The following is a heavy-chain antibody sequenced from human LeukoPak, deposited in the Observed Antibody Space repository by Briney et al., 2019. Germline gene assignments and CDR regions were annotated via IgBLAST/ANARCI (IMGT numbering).Heavy chain of an antibody. V-gene: IGHV3-33*06. J-gene: IGHJ4*02. CDR2: IWYDGSNK. CDR3: AKDKEQNWDFDY. CDR1: GFTFSSYG. D-gene: IGHD7-27*01. Sequence: GGSLRLSCAASGFTFSSYGMHWVRQAPGKGLEWVAVIWYDGSNKYYADSEKGRFTISRDNSKNTLYLQMNSLRAEDTAVYYCAKDKEQNWDFDYWGQGTLVTVSS.